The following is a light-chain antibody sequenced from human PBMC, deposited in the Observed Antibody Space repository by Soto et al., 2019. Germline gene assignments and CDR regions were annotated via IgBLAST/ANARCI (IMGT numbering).Light chain of an antibody. CDR2: EVS. CDR1: SSDVGGYNY. J-gene: IGLJ1*01. Sequence: QSALTQPASVSGSPGPSITISCTGTSSDVGGYNYVSWFQHHPGKAPKLIIYEVSYRPSGVSARFSGSKSGDTASLTISGLQAEDEADHYCSSFTNTITRYAFGTGTKVTVL. CDR3: SSFTNTITRYA. V-gene: IGLV2-14*01.